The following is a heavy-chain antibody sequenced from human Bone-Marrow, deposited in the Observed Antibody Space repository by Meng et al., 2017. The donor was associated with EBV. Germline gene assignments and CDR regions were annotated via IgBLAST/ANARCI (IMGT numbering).Heavy chain of an antibody. CDR1: GGPFRNYA. J-gene: IGHJ4*02. CDR3: ASESGRGYTPDY. Sequence: GQCGAGVNEPWSSGKVSCKTSGGPFRNYAISWVRQAPGQGLEWLGGLIPMLGAPNYAQKFQGRVTITADESTSTHYMDLNSLRSEDTAVYYCASESGRGYTPDYWGQGTLVTVSS. D-gene: IGHD3-10*01. CDR2: LIPMLGAP. V-gene: IGHV1-69*01.